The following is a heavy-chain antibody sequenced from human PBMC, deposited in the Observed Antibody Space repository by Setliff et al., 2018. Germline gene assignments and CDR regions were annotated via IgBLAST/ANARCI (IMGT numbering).Heavy chain of an antibody. Sequence: LSLTCTVSGDSISSTSYQWGWVRQPPGKGLEWIESIYYTGTAYYNPSLKSRVTISVDTSKNQFSLQVTSLAATDTALYFCARHEFVGGYYGSVTYRHFDYWGQGILVTVSS. CDR2: IYYTGTA. V-gene: IGHV4-39*01. J-gene: IGHJ4*02. CDR1: GDSISSTSYQ. CDR3: ARHEFVGGYYGSVTYRHFDY. D-gene: IGHD3-10*01.